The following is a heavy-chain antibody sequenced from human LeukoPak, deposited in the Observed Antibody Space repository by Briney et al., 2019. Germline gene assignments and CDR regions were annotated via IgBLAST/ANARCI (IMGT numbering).Heavy chain of an antibody. J-gene: IGHJ5*02. Sequence: GGSLRLSCAASGFIFSDYYMSWIRQAPGKGLEWVTYISSSGKTIYYADSVKGRFTISRDNSKNTLYLQMNSLRAEDTAVYYCARGRTDIAAAGSIRNNWFDPWGQGTLVTVSS. CDR3: ARGRTDIAAAGSIRNNWFDP. CDR2: ISSSGKTI. CDR1: GFIFSDYY. D-gene: IGHD6-13*01. V-gene: IGHV3-11*04.